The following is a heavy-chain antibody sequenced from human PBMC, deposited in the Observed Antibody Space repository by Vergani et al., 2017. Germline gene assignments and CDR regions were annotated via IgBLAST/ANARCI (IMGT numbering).Heavy chain of an antibody. CDR2: IFYTGTS. D-gene: IGHD2-15*01. CDR3: ARGSEDIAQVSWFDP. J-gene: IGHJ5*02. CDR1: GTSISGSSDY. V-gene: IGHV4-39*01. Sequence: QLQLQESGPGLLKPSETLSLTCSVSGTSISGSSDYWGWIRQPPGKGLEWIGSIFYTGTSYYNPSLESRATNSVDTSKNQFSLKLSSVTAADTAVYYCARGSEDIAQVSWFDPWGQGTLVTVSS.